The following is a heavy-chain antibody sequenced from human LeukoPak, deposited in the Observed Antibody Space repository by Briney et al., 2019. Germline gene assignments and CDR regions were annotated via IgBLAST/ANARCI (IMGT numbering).Heavy chain of an antibody. CDR2: IYYSGST. CDR3: ARPLDGTFDY. V-gene: IGHV4-59*08. CDR1: GGSIRSYY. Sequence: SETLSLTCSVSGGSIRSYYWSWIRQPPGKGLEWIGYIYYSGSTNYNPSLKSRVTISVDTSKNQFSLKLSSVTAADTAVYYCARPLDGTFDYWGQGTLVTVSS. D-gene: IGHD1-1*01. J-gene: IGHJ4*02.